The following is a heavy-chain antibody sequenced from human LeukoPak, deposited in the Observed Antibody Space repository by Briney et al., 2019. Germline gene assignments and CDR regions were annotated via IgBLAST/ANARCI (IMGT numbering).Heavy chain of an antibody. V-gene: IGHV4-30-4*07. CDR1: GGSISSGGYS. Sequence: PSETLSLTCAVSGGSISSGGYSWSWIRQPPGKGLEWIGYIYYSGSTYNDPSLKSRVTISVDKSKNQFSLKLSSVTAADTAVHYCARVLYGDYSEPQGVDPWGQGTLVTVSS. CDR2: IYYSGST. D-gene: IGHD4-17*01. CDR3: ARVLYGDYSEPQGVDP. J-gene: IGHJ5*02.